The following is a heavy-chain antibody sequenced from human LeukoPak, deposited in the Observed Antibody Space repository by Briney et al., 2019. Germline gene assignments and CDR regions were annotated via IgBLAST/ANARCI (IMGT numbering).Heavy chain of an antibody. CDR3: ARDGSSGYEFDY. D-gene: IGHD3-22*01. V-gene: IGHV3-21*01. CDR2: ITGSRSYR. CDR1: GFTFSSYT. Sequence: GGSLRLSCAASGFTFSSYTMNWVRQAPGKGLEWVSSITGSRSYRYYADSVKGRFTISRDNAKNSLYLQMDSLRAEDTAVYYCARDGSSGYEFDYWGQGTLVTVSS. J-gene: IGHJ4*02.